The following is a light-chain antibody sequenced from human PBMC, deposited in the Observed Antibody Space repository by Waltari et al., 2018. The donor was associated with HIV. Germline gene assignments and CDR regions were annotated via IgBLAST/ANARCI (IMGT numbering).Light chain of an antibody. V-gene: IGLV2-11*01. CDR2: EVS. CDR3: CSYAGAYTYV. CDR1: SSDIGYFDY. J-gene: IGLJ1*01. Sequence: QSALTQPRSVSGSPGQSVTISCTGTSSDIGYFDYVSWYQPYPGKSPKVIIYEVSQRPAGVPARFTASKSGITASLTISGLQDEDEAHYYCCSYAGAYTYVFGTGTKVTVL.